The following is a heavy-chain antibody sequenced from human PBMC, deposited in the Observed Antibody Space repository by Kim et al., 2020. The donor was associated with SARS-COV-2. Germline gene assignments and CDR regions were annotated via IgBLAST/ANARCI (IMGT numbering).Heavy chain of an antibody. V-gene: IGHV3-11*01. CDR2: ISSSGSTI. CDR1: GFTFSDYY. CDR3: ASSRIPYYDFWGEFDY. D-gene: IGHD3-3*01. Sequence: GGSLRLTCAASGFTFSDYYMSWIRQAPGKGLEWVSYISSSGSTIYYADSVKGRFTISRDNAKNSLYLQMNSLRAEDTAVYYCASSRIPYYDFWGEFDYWGQGTLVTVSS. J-gene: IGHJ4*02.